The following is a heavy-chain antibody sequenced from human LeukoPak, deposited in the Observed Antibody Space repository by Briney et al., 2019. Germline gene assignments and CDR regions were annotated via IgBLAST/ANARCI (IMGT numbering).Heavy chain of an antibody. CDR1: GFTFSDYY. CDR2: ISSSGSTI. CDR3: ARVSSLWSFDY. J-gene: IGHJ4*02. V-gene: IGHV3-11*04. D-gene: IGHD3-10*01. Sequence: GGSLRLSCAASGFTFSDYYMSWIRQAPGKGLEWVSYISSSGSTIYYADSVKGPFTISRDNASDKLYLQLTRLGAEDTAVYYCARVSSLWSFDYWGQGTLVTVSS.